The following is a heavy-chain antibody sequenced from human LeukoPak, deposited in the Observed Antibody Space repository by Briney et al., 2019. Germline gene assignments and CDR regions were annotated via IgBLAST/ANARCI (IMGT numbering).Heavy chain of an antibody. CDR1: GFTFSTYG. Sequence: PGGSLRLSCVASGFTFSTYGMSWVRQAPGKGLEYVSGINSNGGDTFHADSVKGRFTISRDNSRNTLYLQMGSLRVDDMAVYYCARAKVGATLDYWGQGTLVTVSS. CDR2: INSNGGDT. V-gene: IGHV3-64*02. J-gene: IGHJ4*02. D-gene: IGHD1-26*01. CDR3: ARAKVGATLDY.